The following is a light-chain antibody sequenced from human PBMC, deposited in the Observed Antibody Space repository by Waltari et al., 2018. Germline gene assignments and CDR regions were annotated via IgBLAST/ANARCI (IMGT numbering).Light chain of an antibody. CDR1: SSDVGNYNL. J-gene: IGLJ1*01. Sequence: QSGLTQPASVSGSPGQSITISCTGTSSDVGNYNLVSWYQQYPGKAPKLMVYEVTKRTSGVSDRFSGSKSGNPASLTIYGLQAEDEADYYCCSYAGLGIYVFGTGTKVTVL. V-gene: IGLV2-23*02. CDR2: EVT. CDR3: CSYAGLGIYV.